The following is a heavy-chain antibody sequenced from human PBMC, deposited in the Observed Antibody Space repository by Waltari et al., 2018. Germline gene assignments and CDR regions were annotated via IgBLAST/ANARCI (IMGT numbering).Heavy chain of an antibody. V-gene: IGHV3-30*01. Sequence: QVQLVESGGGVVQPGRSLRLSCAASGFTFSSYAMHWVRQAPGKGLEWVAVISYDGSNKYYADSVKGRFTISRDNSKNTLYLQMNSLRAEDTAVYYCARRYYYDSSGYFPLDYWGQGTLVTVSS. D-gene: IGHD3-22*01. CDR2: ISYDGSNK. CDR3: ARRYYYDSSGYFPLDY. J-gene: IGHJ4*02. CDR1: GFTFSSYA.